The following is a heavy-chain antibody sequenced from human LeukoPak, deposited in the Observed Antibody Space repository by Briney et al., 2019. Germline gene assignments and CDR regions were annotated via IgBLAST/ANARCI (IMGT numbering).Heavy chain of an antibody. CDR3: ARDPRGCGGDCYSCGSHSHFDY. V-gene: IGHV3-30-3*01. CDR2: ISYDGSNK. D-gene: IGHD2-21*02. J-gene: IGHJ4*02. Sequence: GGSLRLSCAASGFTFSSYAMHWVRQAPGKGLEWVAVISYDGSNKYYADSVKGRFTISRDNSKNTLYLQMNSLRAEDTAVYYCARDPRGCGGDCYSCGSHSHFDYWGQGTLVTVSS. CDR1: GFTFSSYA.